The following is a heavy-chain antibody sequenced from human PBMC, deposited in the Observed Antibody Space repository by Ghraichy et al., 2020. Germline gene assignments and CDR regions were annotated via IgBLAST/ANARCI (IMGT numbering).Heavy chain of an antibody. CDR3: ARGIAARLGYFDY. CDR2: IYSGGST. Sequence: GGSLRLSCAASGFTVSSNYMSWVRQAPGKGLEWVSVIYSGGSTYYADSVKGRFTISRDNSKNTLYLQMNSLRAEDTAVYYCARGIAARLGYFDYWGQRTLVTVSS. CDR1: GFTVSSNY. D-gene: IGHD6-6*01. V-gene: IGHV3-53*01. J-gene: IGHJ4*02.